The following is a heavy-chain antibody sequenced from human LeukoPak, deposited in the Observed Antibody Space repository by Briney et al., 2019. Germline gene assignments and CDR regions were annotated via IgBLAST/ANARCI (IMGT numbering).Heavy chain of an antibody. D-gene: IGHD3-9*01. CDR1: GGSISSYY. CDR3: ARGSPNYDILTGYYLGAFDI. J-gene: IGHJ3*02. V-gene: IGHV4-59*01. Sequence: SETLSLTCTVSGGSISSYYWSWIRQPPGKGLEWIGYIYYSGSTNYNPSLKSRVTISVDTSKNQFSLKLSSVTAADTAVYYCARGSPNYDILTGYYLGAFDIWGQGTMVTVSS. CDR2: IYYSGST.